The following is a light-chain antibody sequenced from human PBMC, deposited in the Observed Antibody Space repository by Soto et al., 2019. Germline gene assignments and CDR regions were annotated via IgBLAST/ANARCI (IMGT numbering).Light chain of an antibody. J-gene: IGKJ4*01. CDR3: QQYNRYSVH. V-gene: IGKV1-5*03. CDR1: QSISNW. Sequence: DFQLTQSPSTLSASVGDRVTITCRASQSISNWLVWYQQKPGKAPKFLIYDASTLEPGVPSRFSGSGYGTEFTLTIGSLQPDDFATYYCQQYNRYSVHFGGGTKVEMK. CDR2: DAS.